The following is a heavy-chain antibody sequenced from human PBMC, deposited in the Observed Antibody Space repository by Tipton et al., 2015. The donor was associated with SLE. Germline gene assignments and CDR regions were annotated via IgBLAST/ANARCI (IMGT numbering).Heavy chain of an antibody. CDR3: AKDWGISGLLQH. V-gene: IGHV3-53*01. J-gene: IGHJ1*01. CDR1: GFTVSSNY. D-gene: IGHD3-16*01. CDR2: IYSGGSK. Sequence: SLRLSCAASGFTVSSNYMSWVRQAPGKGLEWVSVIYSGGSKYYADSVKGRFTISRDNSKNTLYLQMNSLRAEDTAVYYCAKDWGISGLLQHWGQGTLVTVSS.